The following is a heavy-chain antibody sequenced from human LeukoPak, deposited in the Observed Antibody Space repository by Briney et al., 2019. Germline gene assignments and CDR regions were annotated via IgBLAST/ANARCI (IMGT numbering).Heavy chain of an antibody. J-gene: IGHJ3*02. CDR1: GFTVSSNY. CDR3: ASPIAVAGNDAFDI. Sequence: GGSLRLSCAASGFTVSSNYMSWVRQAPGKGLEWVSVIYSGGSTYYADSVKGRFTISRDNSKNTLYLQMNSLRAEDTAVYYCASPIAVAGNDAFDIWGQGTTVTVSS. D-gene: IGHD6-19*01. CDR2: IYSGGST. V-gene: IGHV3-53*01.